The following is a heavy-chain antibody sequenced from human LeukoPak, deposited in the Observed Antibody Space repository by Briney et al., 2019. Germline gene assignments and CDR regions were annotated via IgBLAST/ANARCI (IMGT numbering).Heavy chain of an antibody. J-gene: IGHJ4*02. CDR2: INHSGST. V-gene: IGHV4-34*01. Sequence: SETLSLTCAVYGGSFSGYYWSWIRQPPGKGLEWIGEINHSGSTNYNPSLKSRVTISVDTSKNQFSLKLSSVTAGDTAVYYCARGPIAVAGNVSSYFDYWGQGTLVTVSS. CDR1: GGSFSGYY. CDR3: ARGPIAVAGNVSSYFDY. D-gene: IGHD6-19*01.